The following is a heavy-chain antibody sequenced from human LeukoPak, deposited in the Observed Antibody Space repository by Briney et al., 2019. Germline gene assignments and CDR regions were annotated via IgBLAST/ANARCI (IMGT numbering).Heavy chain of an antibody. CDR2: IIPIFGTA. D-gene: IGHD3-10*01. V-gene: IGHV1-69*13. CDR1: GGTFSSYA. CDR3: ARERDLVTMVWGVITPEPRFDY. J-gene: IGHJ4*02. Sequence: SVKVSCRASGGTFSSYAISWVRQAPGQGLEWMGGIIPIFGTANYAQKFQGRVTTTADESTSTAYMELSSLRSEDTAVYYCARERDLVTMVWGVITPEPRFDYWGQGTLVTVSS.